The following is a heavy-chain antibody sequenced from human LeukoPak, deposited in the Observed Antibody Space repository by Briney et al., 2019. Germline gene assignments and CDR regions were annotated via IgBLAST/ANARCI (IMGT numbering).Heavy chain of an antibody. Sequence: ASVKVSCKASGYTFTSYGISWVRQAPGQGLEWMGWISAYNGNTNYAQKLQGRVAMTTDTSTSTAYMELRSLRSDDTAVYYCARERHYDFWSGSTYYYYGMDVWGQGTTVTASS. CDR3: ARERHYDFWSGSTYYYYGMDV. D-gene: IGHD3-3*01. CDR2: ISAYNGNT. CDR1: GYTFTSYG. J-gene: IGHJ6*02. V-gene: IGHV1-18*01.